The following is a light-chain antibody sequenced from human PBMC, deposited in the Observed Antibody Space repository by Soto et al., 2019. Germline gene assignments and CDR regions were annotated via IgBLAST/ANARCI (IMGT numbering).Light chain of an antibody. J-gene: IGKJ1*01. V-gene: IGKV3-15*01. CDR2: DAS. Sequence: ETVMTQAAATMSESPGERATLSCRASQSVSSNLAWYQQKPGQAPNLLIYDASTRATGIAARFSGSGSGTEFTLTISSLQSEDFAVYYCQQYNNWPRTFGQGTKV. CDR1: QSVSSN. CDR3: QQYNNWPRT.